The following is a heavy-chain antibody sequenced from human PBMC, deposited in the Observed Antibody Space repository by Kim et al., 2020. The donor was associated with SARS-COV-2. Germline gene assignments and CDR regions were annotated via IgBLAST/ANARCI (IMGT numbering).Heavy chain of an antibody. CDR1: GFTLSSTN. V-gene: IGHV3-30*03. J-gene: IGHJ4*02. CDR2: ISYDGSFK. Sequence: GGSLRLSCAASGFTLSSTNMHWVRQAPGKGLEWVAAISYDGSFKWYADSVKGRFTVSRDTSKNTLYLQMDSPREADTALYYCSSFAFWGQGTLITVSS. CDR3: SSFAF.